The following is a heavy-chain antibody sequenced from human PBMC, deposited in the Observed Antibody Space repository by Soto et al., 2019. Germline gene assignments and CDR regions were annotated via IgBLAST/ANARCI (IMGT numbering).Heavy chain of an antibody. D-gene: IGHD3-9*01. CDR1: GGTFSSYA. CDR2: IIPIFGTA. Sequence: SVKVSCNASGGTFSSYAISWVRQAPGQGLEWMGGIIPIFGTANYAQKFQGRVTITAYKSTSTAFMDLTSLRYEDTAVYYCARGHFDGSTRTYGAFDIWGQGIMVTASS. V-gene: IGHV1-69*06. CDR3: ARGHFDGSTRTYGAFDI. J-gene: IGHJ3*02.